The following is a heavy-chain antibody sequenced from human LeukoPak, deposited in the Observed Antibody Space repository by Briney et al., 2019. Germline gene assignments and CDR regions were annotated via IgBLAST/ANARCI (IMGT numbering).Heavy chain of an antibody. D-gene: IGHD1-26*01. CDR1: GFTFDDYG. J-gene: IGHJ3*02. V-gene: IGHV3-20*04. Sequence: GGSLRLPCAASGFTFDDYGMSWVRQAPGKGLEWVSGIYWNGGNTRYADSVKGRFTISRDNAKNSLYLQMNSLRAEDTALYYCAREPRESGSYYSFDIWGQGTMVTVSS. CDR2: IYWNGGNT. CDR3: AREPRESGSYYSFDI.